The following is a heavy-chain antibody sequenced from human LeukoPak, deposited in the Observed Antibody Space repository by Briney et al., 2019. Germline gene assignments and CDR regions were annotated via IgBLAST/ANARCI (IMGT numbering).Heavy chain of an antibody. CDR3: ARGGAWIQLLFDY. CDR1: GGSISSSSYY. CDR2: IYYSGST. D-gene: IGHD5-18*01. V-gene: IGHV4-39*07. Sequence: SETLSLTCTVSGGSISSSSYYWGWIRQPPGRGLEWIGSIYYSGSTYYNPSLKSRVTISVDTSKNQFSLKLSSVTAADTAVYYCARGGAWIQLLFDYWGQGTLVTVSS. J-gene: IGHJ4*02.